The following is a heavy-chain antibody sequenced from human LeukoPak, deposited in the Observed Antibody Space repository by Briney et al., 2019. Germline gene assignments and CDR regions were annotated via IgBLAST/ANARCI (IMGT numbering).Heavy chain of an antibody. CDR3: AREPDA. CDR1: GDSISGSNYH. V-gene: IGHV4-39*07. CDR2: VHHTGRA. J-gene: IGHJ5*02. Sequence: SETLSLTCTVSGDSISGSNYHWGWIRQPPGKGLEWLGTVHHTGRAFYNPSLRGRTTVSVDTSKNEFSLKLTSVTAADTAVYYRAREPDAWGQGILVSVSS.